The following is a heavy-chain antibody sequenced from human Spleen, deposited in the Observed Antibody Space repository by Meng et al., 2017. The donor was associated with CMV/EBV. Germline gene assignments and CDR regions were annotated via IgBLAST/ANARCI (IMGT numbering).Heavy chain of an antibody. J-gene: IGHJ4*02. CDR2: LYTSGTA. V-gene: IGHV3-66*01. CDR1: GISVGNHY. Sequence: GESLKISCAASGISVGNHYMTWVRQAPGKGLEWVSALYTSGTANHADSVKGRFTISRDNSRNTLYLQMNSLRAEDTAVYYCAKDADSSGYYYGTPDYWGQGTLVTVSS. CDR3: AKDADSSGYYYGTPDY. D-gene: IGHD3-22*01.